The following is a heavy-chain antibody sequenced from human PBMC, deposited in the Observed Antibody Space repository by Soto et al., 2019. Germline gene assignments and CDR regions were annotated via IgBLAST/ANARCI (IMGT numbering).Heavy chain of an antibody. V-gene: IGHV4-34*01. CDR1: GGSFSGYY. D-gene: IGHD5-18*01. J-gene: IGHJ4*02. Sequence: SETLSLTCAVYGGSFSGYYWSWIRQPPGKGMEWIGEINHSESTNYNPSLKSRVTISVDTSKNQYSLKLSAVTAADTAVYYCARDLGYSYGHYFDFWGQGTRVTVSS. CDR3: ARDLGYSYGHYFDF. CDR2: INHSEST.